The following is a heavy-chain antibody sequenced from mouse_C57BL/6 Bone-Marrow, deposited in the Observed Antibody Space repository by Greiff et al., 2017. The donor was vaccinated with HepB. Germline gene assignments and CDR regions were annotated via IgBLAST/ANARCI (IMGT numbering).Heavy chain of an antibody. CDR2: IDPSDSYT. V-gene: IGHV1-50*01. CDR1: GYTFTSYW. CDR3: AIITTVVAPFDY. D-gene: IGHD1-1*01. J-gene: IGHJ2*01. Sequence: KQSCKASGYTFTSYWMQWVKQRPGQGLEWIGEIDPSDSYTNYNQKFKGKATLTVDTSSSTAYMQLSSLTSEDSAVYYCAIITTVVAPFDYWGQGTTLTVSS.